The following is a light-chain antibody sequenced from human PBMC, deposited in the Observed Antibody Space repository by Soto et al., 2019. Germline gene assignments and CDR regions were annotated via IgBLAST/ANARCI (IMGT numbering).Light chain of an antibody. CDR1: QSISSY. CDR3: QQYHNWPIT. J-gene: IGKJ5*01. V-gene: IGKV1-39*01. CDR2: TAS. Sequence: DIQMTQSPSSLSASVGDRVTITCRASQSISSYLNWYQQKPEKAPKLLIYTASSLQSGVPSRFSGSGSGTDFTLTISSLQSEDFAVYYCQQYHNWPITFGQGTRLEIK.